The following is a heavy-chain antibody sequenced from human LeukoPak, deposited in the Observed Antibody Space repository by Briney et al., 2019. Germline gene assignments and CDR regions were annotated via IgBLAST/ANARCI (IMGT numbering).Heavy chain of an antibody. D-gene: IGHD6-19*01. CDR3: ARDPSSGWYHYFDY. CDR1: GGSISSSSYY. V-gene: IGHV4-39*07. CDR2: IYTSGST. J-gene: IGHJ4*02. Sequence: SETLSLTCTVSGGSISSSSYYWGWIRQPPGKGLEWIGRIYTSGSTNYNPSLKSRVTMSVDTSKNQFSLKLSSVTAADTAVYYCARDPSSGWYHYFDYWGQGTLVTVSS.